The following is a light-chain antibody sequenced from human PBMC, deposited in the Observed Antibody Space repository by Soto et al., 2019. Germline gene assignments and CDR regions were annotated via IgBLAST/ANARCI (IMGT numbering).Light chain of an antibody. Sequence: DIQLTQSPSFRSASVGDRVTVACRSGQGINNYLAWYQQKPGKAPKLIIYTASTLQSGVPSRFSGSGSGTECTLTITNLQPEDVAAYYCQQLYTYPLIFVGGTKVDIK. V-gene: IGKV1-9*01. CDR3: QQLYTYPLI. CDR2: TAS. J-gene: IGKJ4*01. CDR1: QGINNY.